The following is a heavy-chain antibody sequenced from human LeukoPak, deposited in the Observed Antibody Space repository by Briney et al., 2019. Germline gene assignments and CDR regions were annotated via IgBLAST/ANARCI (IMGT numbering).Heavy chain of an antibody. V-gene: IGHV3-30*01. CDR2: IRTDGSEK. J-gene: IGHJ3*02. CDR3: AREADYYESSGYPRGGEGAFDI. D-gene: IGHD3-22*01. Sequence: PGRSLRLSCVASGFTFSKFVIHWVRQAPGKGLEWVAFIRTDGSEKLYADSVKGRFAISRDNSKNTQYLEMDSLRVEDTAVYYCAREADYYESSGYPRGGEGAFDIWGQGTMSPSLQ. CDR1: GFTFSKFV.